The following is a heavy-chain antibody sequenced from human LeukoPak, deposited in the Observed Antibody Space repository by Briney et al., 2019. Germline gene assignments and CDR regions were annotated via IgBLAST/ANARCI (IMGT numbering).Heavy chain of an antibody. CDR2: IYWNDDK. CDR3: AHRRLYDPAVYFDY. D-gene: IGHD3-3*01. CDR1: GFSLSTSGVD. J-gene: IGHJ4*02. Sequence: SGPTLVNPTQPLTLPCTSSGFSLSTSGVDVGWIRQPPGKALEWLALIYWNDDKRYSPSLKSRLTITKDTSKNQVIPTMSIVDLVEPATYYCAHRRLYDPAVYFDYWGQGTLVTVSS. V-gene: IGHV2-5*01.